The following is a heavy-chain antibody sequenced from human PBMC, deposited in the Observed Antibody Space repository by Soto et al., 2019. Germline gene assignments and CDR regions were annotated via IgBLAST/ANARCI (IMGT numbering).Heavy chain of an antibody. CDR2: IYPGDSDT. D-gene: IGHD3-10*01. J-gene: IGHJ6*02. CDR3: ARLCYYGSGCYYYYGMDV. V-gene: IGHV5-51*01. Sequence: PGESLKISCKGSGYSFTSYWIGWVRQMPGKGLEWMGIIYPGDSDTRYSPSFQGQATISADKSISTAYLQWSSLKASDTAMYYCARLCYYGSGCYYYYGMDVWGQGTTVTVSS. CDR1: GYSFTSYW.